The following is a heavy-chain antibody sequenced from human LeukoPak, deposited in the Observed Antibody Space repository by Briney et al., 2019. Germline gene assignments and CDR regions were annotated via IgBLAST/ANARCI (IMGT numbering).Heavy chain of an antibody. CDR1: GFTFSSYG. CDR3: AKASNTVVITWCVY. J-gene: IGHJ4*02. CDR2: ISGSGGST. D-gene: IGHD3-22*01. Sequence: GGSLRLSCAASGFTFSSYGMHWVRQAPGKGLEWVSAISGSGGSTYYAGSVKGRFTISRDNSKNTLYLQMNSLRAEDTAVYYCAKASNTVVITWCVYWGQGTLVTVSS. V-gene: IGHV3-23*01.